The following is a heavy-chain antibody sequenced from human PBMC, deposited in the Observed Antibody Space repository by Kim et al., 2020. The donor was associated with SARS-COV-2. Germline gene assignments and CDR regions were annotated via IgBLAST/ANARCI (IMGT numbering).Heavy chain of an antibody. D-gene: IGHD3-10*01. J-gene: IGHJ4*02. V-gene: IGHV4-39*01. CDR3: ARQGAGFDY. Sequence: GGTYSTPSLKSRITISGDTSKHQCSLKLGSVTAADTAVYYCARQGAGFDYWGQGTLVTVSS. CDR2: GGT.